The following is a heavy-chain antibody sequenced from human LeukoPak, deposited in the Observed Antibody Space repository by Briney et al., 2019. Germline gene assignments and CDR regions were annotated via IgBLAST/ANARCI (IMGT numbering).Heavy chain of an antibody. V-gene: IGHV1-18*01. D-gene: IGHD1-26*01. CDR1: GYTFTSYG. Sequence: ASVEVSCKASGYTFTSYGISWVRQAPGQGLEWMGWISAYNGNTNYAQKLQGRVTMTTDTSTSTAYMELRSLRSDDTAVYYCARDLTLPRGSGSYLGGYWGQGTLVTVSS. CDR2: ISAYNGNT. CDR3: ARDLTLPRGSGSYLGGY. J-gene: IGHJ4*02.